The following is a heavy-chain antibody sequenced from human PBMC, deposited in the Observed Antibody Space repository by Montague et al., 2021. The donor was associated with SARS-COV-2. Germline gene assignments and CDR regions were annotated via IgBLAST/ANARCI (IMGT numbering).Heavy chain of an antibody. CDR3: ARDPSGSLGGGGNYFHP. CDR2: IYYSGST. D-gene: IGHD1-26*01. CDR1: GASISSYY. V-gene: IGHV4-59*01. Sequence: SETLSLTCTVSGASISSYYWSWIRQPPGKGLEWIGYIYYSGSTDYNPSLKSRVTISLDTSKNQVSLNVSSVAAADTAVFYCARDPSGSLGGGGNYFHPWGQGTLVTVSS. J-gene: IGHJ5*02.